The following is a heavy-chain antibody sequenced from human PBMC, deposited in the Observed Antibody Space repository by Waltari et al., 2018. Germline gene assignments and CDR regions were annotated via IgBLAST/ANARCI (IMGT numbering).Heavy chain of an antibody. CDR2: IYSSGST. V-gene: IGHV4-59*01. Sequence: QVQLQESGPGLVKPSETLSLTCTVSGGSISSYYWSWIRQPPGKGLEWIGYIYSSGSTNYNPSLKSRVTISVDTSKNQFSLKLSSVTAADTAVYYCARSGPIWFGELLPFDYWGQGTLVTVSS. CDR1: GGSISSYY. CDR3: ARSGPIWFGELLPFDY. J-gene: IGHJ4*02. D-gene: IGHD3-10*01.